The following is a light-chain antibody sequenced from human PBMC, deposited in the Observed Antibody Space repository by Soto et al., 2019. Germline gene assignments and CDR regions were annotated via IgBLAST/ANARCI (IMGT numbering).Light chain of an antibody. Sequence: QPVLTQSPSASASLGASVKLTCTLSSGHSRYAIAWHQQQPERGPRYLMTLYGDGAHSKGDGIPDRFSGSSSGAERYLTISSLQSEDEADYYCQTWGTGIRVFGGGTKVTVL. CDR3: QTWGTGIRV. V-gene: IGLV4-69*01. CDR2: LYGDGAH. J-gene: IGLJ2*01. CDR1: SGHSRYA.